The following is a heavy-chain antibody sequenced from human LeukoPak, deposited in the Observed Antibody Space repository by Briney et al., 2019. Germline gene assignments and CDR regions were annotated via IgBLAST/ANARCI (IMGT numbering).Heavy chain of an antibody. CDR2: IYHSGST. Sequence: PSETLSLTCAVSGGSISSSNWWSWVRQPPGKGLEWIGEIYHSGSTNYNPSLKSRVTISVDTSKNQLSLKLSSVTAADTAVYYCARGGSGYDSFYYYGMDVWGQGTTVTVSS. J-gene: IGHJ6*02. V-gene: IGHV4-4*02. D-gene: IGHD5-12*01. CDR1: GGSISSSNW. CDR3: ARGGSGYDSFYYYGMDV.